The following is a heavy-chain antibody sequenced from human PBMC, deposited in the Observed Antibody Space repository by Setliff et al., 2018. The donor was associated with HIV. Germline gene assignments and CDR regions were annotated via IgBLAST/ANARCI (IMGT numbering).Heavy chain of an antibody. V-gene: IGHV4-39*01. CDR3: ARPHSGRGGGAYFDP. CDR1: GDSITSGHFY. J-gene: IGHJ5*02. D-gene: IGHD6-19*01. Sequence: PSETRSLTCTVSGDSITSGHFYWGWIRQAPGKGLEWIGNILDGRVTFFNPSLRGRVTISVDASKNQVSLNLRSVTAADSAVYHCARPHSGRGGGAYFDPWGQGILVTVSS. CDR2: ILDGRVT.